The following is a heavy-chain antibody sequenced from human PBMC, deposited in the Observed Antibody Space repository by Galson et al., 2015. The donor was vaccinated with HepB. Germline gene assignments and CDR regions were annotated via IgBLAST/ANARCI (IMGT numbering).Heavy chain of an antibody. CDR1: GDSVSSNTAA. CDR2: TYYRSKWYN. CDR3: TRGAPGGPNDY. D-gene: IGHD3-16*01. Sequence: CAISGDSVSSNTAAWNWIRQSPLRGLEWLGRTYYRSKWYNDYAVSVNSRITINPDTSKNQFSLQLNFVTPEDTAVYYCTRGAPGGPNDYWGQGTLVTVSS. J-gene: IGHJ4*02. V-gene: IGHV6-1*01.